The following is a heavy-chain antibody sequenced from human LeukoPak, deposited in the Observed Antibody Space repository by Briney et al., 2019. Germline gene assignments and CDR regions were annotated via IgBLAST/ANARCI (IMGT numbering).Heavy chain of an antibody. CDR2: INPNSGGT. J-gene: IGHJ4*02. CDR1: GYTFTDYF. D-gene: IGHD6-13*01. CDR3: ATDGVPAAAVYFDY. V-gene: IGHV1-2*02. Sequence: ASVKVSCKASGYTFTDYFMHWVRQAPGQGLEWMGWINPNSGGTNYAQKFQGRVTMTRDTSISTTYMELSWLRSDDTAVYYCATDGVPAAAVYFDYWGQGTLVTVSS.